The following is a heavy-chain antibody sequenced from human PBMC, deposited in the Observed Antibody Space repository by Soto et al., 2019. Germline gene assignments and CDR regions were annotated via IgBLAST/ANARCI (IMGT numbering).Heavy chain of an antibody. CDR3: ARSPWRVTIFGVVIIDPFDY. J-gene: IGHJ4*02. Sequence: GKSLKISCKGSGYSFTSYWIGWVRQMPGKGLEWMGIIYPGDSDTRYSPSFQGQVTISADKSISTAYLQWSSLKASDTAMYYCARSPWRVTIFGVVIIDPFDYWGQGALVTVSS. V-gene: IGHV5-51*01. D-gene: IGHD3-3*01. CDR1: GYSFTSYW. CDR2: IYPGDSDT.